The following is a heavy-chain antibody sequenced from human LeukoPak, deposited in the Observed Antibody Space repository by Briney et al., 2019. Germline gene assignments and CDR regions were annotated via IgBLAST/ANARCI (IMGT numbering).Heavy chain of an antibody. CDR1: GYTFTSYD. D-gene: IGHD2-2*01. Sequence: ASVKVSCKASGYTFTSYDIDWVRQATGQGLEWMGWMNPNSGNTGYAQKFQGRVTMTRNTSISTAYMELSSLRSEDTAVYYCAAVPMIRTPPIDYWGQGTLVTVSS. J-gene: IGHJ4*02. CDR3: AAVPMIRTPPIDY. CDR2: MNPNSGNT. V-gene: IGHV1-8*01.